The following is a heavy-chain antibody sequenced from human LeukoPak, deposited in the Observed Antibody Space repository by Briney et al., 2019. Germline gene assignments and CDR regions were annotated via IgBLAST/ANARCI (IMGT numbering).Heavy chain of an antibody. CDR2: ISSSSSYI. V-gene: IGHV3-21*01. CDR3: ARDVHPRGWFGEFYARVTSFDY. Sequence: GGSLRLSCAASGFTFRSYSMNWVRQAPGKGLEWVSSISSSSSYIYYADSVKGRFTISRDNAKNSLYLQMNSLRAEDTAVYYCARDVHPRGWFGEFYARVTSFDYWGQGTLVTVSS. CDR1: GFTFRSYS. J-gene: IGHJ4*02. D-gene: IGHD3-10*01.